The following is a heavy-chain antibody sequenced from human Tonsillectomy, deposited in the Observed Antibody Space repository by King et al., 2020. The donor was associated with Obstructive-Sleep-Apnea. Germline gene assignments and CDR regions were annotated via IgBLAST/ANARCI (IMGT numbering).Heavy chain of an antibody. CDR1: GFTFSHHA. Sequence: VQLVESGGGVVQPGRSLRLSCAASGFTFSHHAMPWVRQAPSKGLEWVAVTSFDGSNKFYADSVKGRFTISRDNSKNTLYLQMKSLRAEDTAVYYCARDLVDVTMIVVFSAFDYWGQGTLVTVSS. CDR2: TSFDGSNK. CDR3: ARDLVDVTMIVVFSAFDY. V-gene: IGHV3-30*04. J-gene: IGHJ4*02. D-gene: IGHD3-22*01.